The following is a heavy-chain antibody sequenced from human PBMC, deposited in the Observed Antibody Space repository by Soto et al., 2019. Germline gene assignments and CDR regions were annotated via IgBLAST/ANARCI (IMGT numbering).Heavy chain of an antibody. CDR3: ATTGKVVAARSYYYYYGMDV. Sequence: PGESLKISCKGSGYSFTSYWIGWVRQMPGKGLEWMGIIYPGDSDTRYSPSFQGQVTISADKSISTAYLQWSSLKASDTAMYYCATTGKVVAARSYYYYYGMDVWSQGATVTV. J-gene: IGHJ6*02. D-gene: IGHD2-15*01. V-gene: IGHV5-51*01. CDR2: IYPGDSDT. CDR1: GYSFTSYW.